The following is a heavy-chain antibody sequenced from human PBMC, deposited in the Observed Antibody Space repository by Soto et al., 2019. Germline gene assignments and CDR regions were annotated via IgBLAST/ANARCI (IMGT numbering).Heavy chain of an antibody. J-gene: IGHJ4*02. Sequence: QVQLQQWGAGLLKPSETLSLTCAVYGGSFSGYYWSWIRQPPGKGLEWIGEINHRGSTNYNPSLKSRVAISKDTPKNQFSLKLSSVTAADTAVYYCSRGGAYGGWLYWGQGTLVTVSS. CDR3: SRGGAYGGWLY. CDR2: INHRGST. D-gene: IGHD6-19*01. V-gene: IGHV4-34*01. CDR1: GGSFSGYY.